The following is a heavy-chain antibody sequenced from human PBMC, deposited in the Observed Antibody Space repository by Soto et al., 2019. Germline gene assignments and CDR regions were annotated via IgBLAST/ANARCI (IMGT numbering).Heavy chain of an antibody. D-gene: IGHD3-9*01. Sequence: SGPTLVNPTQTLTLTCTFSGFSLSTSGGGVGWIRQPPGKALGWLALIYWDDDKRYSPSLKSRLTITKDTSKNQVVLTMTNMDPVDTATYYCAHRRDADWYDAFDIWGQGTMVTVSS. CDR2: IYWDDDK. V-gene: IGHV2-5*02. J-gene: IGHJ3*02. CDR3: AHRRDADWYDAFDI. CDR1: GFSLSTSGGG.